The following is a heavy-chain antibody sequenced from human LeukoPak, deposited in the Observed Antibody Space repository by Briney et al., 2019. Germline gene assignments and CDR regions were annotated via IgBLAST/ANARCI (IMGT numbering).Heavy chain of an antibody. Sequence: ASVKVSCKASGYTFTGYYMHWVRQAPGQGLEWMGWINPNSGGTNYAQKFQGRVTMTRDTSISTAYMELSRLRSDDTAVSYCAREILYGLVLGNFDYWGQGTLVTVSS. V-gene: IGHV1-2*02. CDR2: INPNSGGT. D-gene: IGHD6-19*01. J-gene: IGHJ4*02. CDR1: GYTFTGYY. CDR3: AREILYGLVLGNFDY.